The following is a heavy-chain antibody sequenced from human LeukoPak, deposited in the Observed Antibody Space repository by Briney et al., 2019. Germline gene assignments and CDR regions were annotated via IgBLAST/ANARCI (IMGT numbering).Heavy chain of an antibody. D-gene: IGHD3-10*01. V-gene: IGHV3-30*02. CDR3: ARPGFGELRFYYMDV. CDR1: GFTFSDYG. CDR2: IRYEGSKQ. Sequence: GGSLRLSCVASGFTFSDYGMHWVRQAPGQGLEWVALIRYEGSKQYYADSVKGRFTISRDNSKNTLYLQMGSLRAEDMAVYYCARPGFGELRFYYMDVWGKGTTVTVSS. J-gene: IGHJ6*03.